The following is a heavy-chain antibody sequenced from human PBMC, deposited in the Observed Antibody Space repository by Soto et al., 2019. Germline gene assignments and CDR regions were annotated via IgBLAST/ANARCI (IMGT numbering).Heavy chain of an antibody. J-gene: IGHJ4*02. D-gene: IGHD3-10*01. V-gene: IGHV1-2*02. CDR3: ARDRYGSGSYYPFVSFEY. Sequence: QVQLVQSGAEVKKPGASVKVSGKASGYTFTGYYMHWVRQAPGQGLEWMGWINPNSGGTNYAQKFQGRVTMTRDTSISTAYMELSRLRSDDTAVYYCARDRYGSGSYYPFVSFEYWGQGTLVTVSS. CDR2: INPNSGGT. CDR1: GYTFTGYY.